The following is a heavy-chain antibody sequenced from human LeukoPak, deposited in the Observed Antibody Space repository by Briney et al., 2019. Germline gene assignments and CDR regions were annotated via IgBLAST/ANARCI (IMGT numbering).Heavy chain of an antibody. CDR1: GGSISDYY. CDR2: IYYSGIT. J-gene: IGHJ4*02. Sequence: PSETLSLTCTVSGGSISDYYWSWIRQPPGKGLEWIGYIYYSGITNYNPSLKTRVTILVDTSKNQFSLKLSSVTAADTAVYYCARWGSNMAPEKGDHWGQGTLVTVSS. D-gene: IGHD3-10*01. CDR3: ARWGSNMAPEKGDH. V-gene: IGHV4-59*08.